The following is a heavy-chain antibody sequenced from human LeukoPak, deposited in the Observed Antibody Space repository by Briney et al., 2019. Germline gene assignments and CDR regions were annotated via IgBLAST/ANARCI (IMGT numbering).Heavy chain of an antibody. Sequence: SSETLSLTCTVSGGSMTNYYWTWIRQSPGKGLEWIGYIYYSGSTNYNPSLKSRVTISVDTSKNQFSLKLSSVTAADTAVYYCARYDSSGYSLLDYWGQGTLVTVSS. CDR1: GGSMTNYY. J-gene: IGHJ4*02. CDR3: ARYDSSGYSLLDY. D-gene: IGHD3-22*01. V-gene: IGHV4-59*01. CDR2: IYYSGST.